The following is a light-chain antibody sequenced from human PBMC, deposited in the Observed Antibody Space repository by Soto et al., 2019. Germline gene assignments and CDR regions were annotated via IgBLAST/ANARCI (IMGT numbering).Light chain of an antibody. CDR3: SSYSSSSTRV. Sequence: QSALTQPASVSGSPGQSITISCTGTSSDVGGYNYVSWYQQHPGKVPELMIYDVSNRPSGVSDRFSGSRSGNTASLTISGLQAEDEADYYCSSYSSSSTRVFGGGTKL. CDR1: SSDVGGYNY. V-gene: IGLV2-14*01. CDR2: DVS. J-gene: IGLJ3*02.